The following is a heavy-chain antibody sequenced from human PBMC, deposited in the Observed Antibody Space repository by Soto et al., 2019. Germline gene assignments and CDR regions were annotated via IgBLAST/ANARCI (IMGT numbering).Heavy chain of an antibody. Sequence: GGSLRLSCAASGFTFSHYAMSWVRQAPGKGLEWVSVISGRADSTDYADSVKGRFTISSDNSMDTLFLQMNSLRAEDTAVYYCTRAAWFPYLSFYWGQGALVTVYS. J-gene: IGHJ4*02. V-gene: IGHV3-23*01. CDR3: TRAAWFPYLSFY. CDR2: ISGRADST. CDR1: GFTFSHYA. D-gene: IGHD3-10*01.